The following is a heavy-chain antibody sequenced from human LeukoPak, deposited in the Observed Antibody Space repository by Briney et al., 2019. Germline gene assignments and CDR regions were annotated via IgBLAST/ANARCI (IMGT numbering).Heavy chain of an antibody. V-gene: IGHV4-39*01. CDR3: ARIMGYDSSGYYSPLDY. CDR2: IYYSGGT. D-gene: IGHD3-22*01. CDR1: GGSISSSSYY. J-gene: IGHJ4*02. Sequence: ETLSLTCTVSGGSISSSSYYWGWIRQPPGKGLEWIGSIYYSGGTYYNPSLKSRVTISVDTSKNQLSLKLSSVTAADTAVYYCARIMGYDSSGYYSPLDYWGQGTLVTVSS.